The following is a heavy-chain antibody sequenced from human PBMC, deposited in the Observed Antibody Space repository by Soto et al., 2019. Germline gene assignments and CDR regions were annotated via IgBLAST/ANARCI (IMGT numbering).Heavy chain of an antibody. CDR1: GFTFSSNY. D-gene: IGHD3-22*01. CDR2: ITSNGEIT. Sequence: GGSLRLSCSASGFTFSSNYMHWVRRTPGEGLEFVSMITSNGEITYYAASVKGRFTISRDDSKSIAYLQVNSLKTEDTAVYYCTRVPDSSGYYYHYYGMDVWGQGTTVTVSS. V-gene: IGHV3-64*04. CDR3: TRVPDSSGYYYHYYGMDV. J-gene: IGHJ6*02.